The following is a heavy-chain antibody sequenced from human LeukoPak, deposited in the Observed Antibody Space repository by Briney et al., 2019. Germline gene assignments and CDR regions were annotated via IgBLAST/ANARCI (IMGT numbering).Heavy chain of an antibody. CDR3: ARRHYDSRGYYYEGGGWFDP. Sequence: ASVKVSCKASGYTFTDYGINWVRQAPGQGLEWMGWISSHNGNRNYAQRFQGRITMTTDTSTSTAYMELRSLRSDDTAVYYCARRHYDSRGYYYEGGGWFDPWGQGTLITVSS. D-gene: IGHD3-22*01. J-gene: IGHJ5*02. V-gene: IGHV1-18*01. CDR1: GYTFTDYG. CDR2: ISSHNGNR.